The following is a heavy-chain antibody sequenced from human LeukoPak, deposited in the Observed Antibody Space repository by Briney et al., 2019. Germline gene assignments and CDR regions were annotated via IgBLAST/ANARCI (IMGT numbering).Heavy chain of an antibody. D-gene: IGHD1-1*01. Sequence: ASVKVSCKASGYTFTSYYMHWVRQAPGQGLEWMGIINPSGDSTNYAQKFQGRVTITRDTSTSTVYMELSSLRSEDTAVYYCATAHYSATGDYWGQGTLVTVSS. V-gene: IGHV1-46*01. J-gene: IGHJ4*02. CDR1: GYTFTSYY. CDR3: ATAHYSATGDY. CDR2: INPSGDST.